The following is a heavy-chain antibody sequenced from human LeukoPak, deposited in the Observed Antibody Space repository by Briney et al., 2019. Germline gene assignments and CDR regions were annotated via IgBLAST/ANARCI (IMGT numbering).Heavy chain of an antibody. J-gene: IGHJ6*02. Sequence: GGSLRLSCAASGFTFSDYYMSWIRQAPGKGLEWVSYISSSGRIIYYADSVKGRFAISRDNAKNSLFLQMNSLRAEDTAVYYCASVHYYGMEVWGQGTTVTVSS. V-gene: IGHV3-11*01. CDR3: ASVHYYGMEV. D-gene: IGHD2-8*01. CDR1: GFTFSDYY. CDR2: ISSSGRII.